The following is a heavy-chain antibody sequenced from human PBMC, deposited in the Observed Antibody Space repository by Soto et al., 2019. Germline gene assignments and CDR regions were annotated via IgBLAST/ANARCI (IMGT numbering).Heavy chain of an antibody. Sequence: QVQLVESGGGVVQPGRSLRLSCAASGFTFSNNAMDWVRQAPGKGLEWVAVISYDGSNKYIAESVKGRFTISRDNSKNTLFLQMNCLRAEDTAVYYCARETTTAAFSAMDVWGQGTTVTVSS. CDR1: GFTFSNNA. D-gene: IGHD2-2*01. J-gene: IGHJ6*02. CDR2: ISYDGSNK. V-gene: IGHV3-30-3*01. CDR3: ARETTTAAFSAMDV.